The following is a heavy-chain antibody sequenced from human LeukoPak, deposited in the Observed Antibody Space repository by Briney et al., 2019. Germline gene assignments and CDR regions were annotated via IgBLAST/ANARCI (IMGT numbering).Heavy chain of an antibody. D-gene: IGHD2-21*02. CDR3: ARVPYCGGDCYRYWYFDL. J-gene: IGHJ2*01. CDR2: IHYSGTT. Sequence: PSETLSLTCTVSGGSMSGYYWSWIRQPPGKGLEWIGYIHYSGTTNYNPSLKSRVTISLDTSRNQFSLKLSSVTAADTAVYYCARVPYCGGDCYRYWYFDLWGRGTLVTVSS. V-gene: IGHV4-59*12. CDR1: GGSMSGYY.